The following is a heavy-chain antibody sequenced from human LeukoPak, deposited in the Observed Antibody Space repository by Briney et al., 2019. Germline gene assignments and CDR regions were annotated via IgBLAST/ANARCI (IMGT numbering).Heavy chain of an antibody. V-gene: IGHV3-21*01. D-gene: IGHD3-22*01. CDR2: INSYSSYI. J-gene: IGHJ3*02. CDR3: ARGGQYYDSAFDI. CDR1: GFSFSYYS. Sequence: GGSLRLSCAASGFSFSYYSMNWVRQAQGKGLEWVSSINSYSSYIYYADSVKGRFTISRDNAKNSLYLQMNSLRAEDTAVYYCARGGQYYDSAFDIWGQGTMVTVSS.